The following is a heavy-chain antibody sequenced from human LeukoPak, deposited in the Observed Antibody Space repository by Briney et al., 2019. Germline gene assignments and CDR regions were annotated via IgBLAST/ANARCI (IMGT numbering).Heavy chain of an antibody. CDR2: IYYSGST. J-gene: IGHJ4*02. V-gene: IGHV4-59*01. D-gene: IGHD3-3*01. CDR1: GGSISSYY. CDR3: ARVRYYDFWSGYTAIYYFDY. Sequence: SETLSLTCTVSGGSISSYYWSWIRQPPGKGLEWIGYIYYSGSTNYNPSLKSRVTISVGTSKNQFSLKLSSVTAADTAVYYCARVRYYDFWSGYTAIYYFDYWGQGTLVTVSS.